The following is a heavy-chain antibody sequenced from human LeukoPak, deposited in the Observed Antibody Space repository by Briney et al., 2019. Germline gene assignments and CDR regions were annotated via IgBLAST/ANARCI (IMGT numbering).Heavy chain of an antibody. J-gene: IGHJ4*02. Sequence: SETLSLTCAVYGGSFSGYYWSWIRQPPGKGLEWIGEINHSGSTNYNPSLKSRVTISVDTSKNQFSLKLSSVTAADTAAYYCARSPDGYYDFWSGFFDYWGQGTLVTVSS. CDR3: ARSPDGYYDFWSGFFDY. D-gene: IGHD3-3*01. CDR1: GGSFSGYY. CDR2: INHSGST. V-gene: IGHV4-34*01.